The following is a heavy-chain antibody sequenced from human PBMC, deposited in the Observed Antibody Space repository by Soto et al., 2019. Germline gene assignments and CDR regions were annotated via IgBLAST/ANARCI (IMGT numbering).Heavy chain of an antibody. CDR3: ASRDYNDAFDI. Sequence: QVQLQESGPGLVKPSETLSLTCTVSGVSISTYYWTWIRQPPGKGLEWLGQVFYSGNTNYNPSLKSRVTISVDAARKQLSLRLSSVTAADTAMYYCASRDYNDAFDIWGQGTLVTVSS. V-gene: IGHV4-59*01. D-gene: IGHD4-4*01. J-gene: IGHJ3*02. CDR1: GVSISTYY. CDR2: VFYSGNT.